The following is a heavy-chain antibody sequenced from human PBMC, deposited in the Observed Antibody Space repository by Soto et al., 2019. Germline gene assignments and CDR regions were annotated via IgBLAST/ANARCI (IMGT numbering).Heavy chain of an antibody. V-gene: IGHV3-53*01. D-gene: IGHD5-12*01. Sequence: EVQLVESGGGLIQPGWSLRLSCAASGFSLSTIYMSWVRQTPGKGLEWVSLIYGGASTYYADSVNGRFTSSRDKTKTTLALQKSSLGAEETALYFGATFAPKVCCRTKCYDRGVWGLGTTTTVSS. CDR1: GFSLSTIY. CDR3: ATFAPKVCCRTKCYDRGV. J-gene: IGHJ6*02. CDR2: IYGGAST.